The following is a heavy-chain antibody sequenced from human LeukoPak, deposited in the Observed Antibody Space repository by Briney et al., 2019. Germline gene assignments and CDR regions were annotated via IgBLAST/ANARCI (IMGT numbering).Heavy chain of an antibody. CDR3: AGSSGYYPLFDY. CDR2: IYYSGST. J-gene: IGHJ4*02. D-gene: IGHD3-22*01. Sequence: SETLSLTCTVSGVSISSGDCYWSWIRQPPGKGLEWIGYIYYSGSTYYNPSLKSRVTISVDTSKNQFSLKLSSVTAADTAVYYCAGSSGYYPLFDYWGQGTLVTVSS. V-gene: IGHV4-30-4*01. CDR1: GVSISSGDCY.